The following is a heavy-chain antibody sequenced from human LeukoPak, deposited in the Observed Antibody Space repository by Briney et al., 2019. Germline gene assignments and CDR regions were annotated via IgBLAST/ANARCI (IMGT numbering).Heavy chain of an antibody. D-gene: IGHD1-26*01. Sequence: SETLSLTCTVSGGSISSGGYYWSWIRQAPGKGLEWIGNIYYSGSTNYNPSLKSRVTVSVDTSKNQFSLKLSSVTAADTAVYYCARHGTLGSTTYPLDYWGQGTLVTVSS. CDR2: IYYSGST. V-gene: IGHV4-61*08. J-gene: IGHJ4*02. CDR1: GGSISSGGYY. CDR3: ARHGTLGSTTYPLDY.